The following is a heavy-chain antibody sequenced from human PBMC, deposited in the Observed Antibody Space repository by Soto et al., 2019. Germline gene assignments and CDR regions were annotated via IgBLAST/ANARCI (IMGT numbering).Heavy chain of an antibody. CDR3: ARPGHLWPDALDV. CDR1: GYRFIRYW. Sequence: GEVPDISFKGSGYRFIRYWIPLVRQMPVKGLEWMGIIYPADSDTKYRTSFQGQVTISADKSSSTGYLQWSSLKASDTAIYYCARPGHLWPDALDVWGQGTMVTVSS. J-gene: IGHJ3*01. CDR2: IYPADSDT. V-gene: IGHV5-51*01. D-gene: IGHD2-21*01.